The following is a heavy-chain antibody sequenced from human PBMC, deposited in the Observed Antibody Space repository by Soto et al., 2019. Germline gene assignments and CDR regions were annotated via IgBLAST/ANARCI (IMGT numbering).Heavy chain of an antibody. J-gene: IGHJ3*02. CDR3: ARARETDAFDI. V-gene: IGHV3-53*02. CDR2: IYSGGST. CDR1: GFTVSSNY. Sequence: EVQLVETGGGLIQPGGSLRLSCAASGFTVSSNYMSWVRQAPGKGLEWVSDIYSGGSTYYADSVKGRFTISRDNSKNTMYLQMNSLRAEDTAVYYCARARETDAFDIWGQGTMVTVSS.